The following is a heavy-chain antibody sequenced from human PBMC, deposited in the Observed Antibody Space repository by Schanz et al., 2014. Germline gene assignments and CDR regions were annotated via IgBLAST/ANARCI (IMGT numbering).Heavy chain of an antibody. CDR1: GFSFSDYY. CDR2: IKQDESEK. Sequence: EVQLVESGGGLVQPGGSLRLSCAASGFSFSDYYMSWIRQAPGKGLEWVANIKQDESEKYYVDSVKGRFTISRDNAKNSLFLHMNSLRAEDTAVYYCVRDILHRVYDSGSPWGQGTLVTVSS. D-gene: IGHD3-10*01. J-gene: IGHJ5*02. CDR3: VRDILHRVYDSGSP. V-gene: IGHV3-7*04.